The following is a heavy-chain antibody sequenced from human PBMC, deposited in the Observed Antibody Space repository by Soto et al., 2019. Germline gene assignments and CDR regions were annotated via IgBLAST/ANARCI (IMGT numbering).Heavy chain of an antibody. D-gene: IGHD2-15*01. CDR1: GYTFTSSG. CDR3: ARAGAAPYYYYGMDV. V-gene: IGHV1-18*01. J-gene: IGHJ6*02. CDR2: ISTYNGDT. Sequence: ASVKVSCKASGYTFTSSGISWLRQAPGQGLEWMGWISTYNGDTNDAPKFQDRVTMTIDRSTSTAYMELRSLRSDDAAVYYCARAGAAPYYYYGMDVWGQGTRVTVS.